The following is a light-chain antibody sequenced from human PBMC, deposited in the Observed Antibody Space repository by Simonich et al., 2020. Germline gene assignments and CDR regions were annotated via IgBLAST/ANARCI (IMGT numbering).Light chain of an antibody. Sequence: EIVLTQSPGTLSLSPGESATLSCRASQSVSSSYLAWYQQKPGLAPRLLIYDASSSATGIPDRFRGSGSGTDFTLTISRLEPEDFAVYYCQQYGSSPETFGQGTKVEIK. J-gene: IGKJ1*01. CDR2: DAS. CDR1: QSVSSSY. V-gene: IGKV3D-20*01. CDR3: QQYGSSPET.